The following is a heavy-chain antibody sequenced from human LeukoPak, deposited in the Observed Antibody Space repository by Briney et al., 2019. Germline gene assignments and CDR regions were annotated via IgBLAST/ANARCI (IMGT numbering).Heavy chain of an antibody. CDR2: INHSGST. CDR1: GGSFSGYY. J-gene: IGHJ3*02. Sequence: PSETLSLTCAVYGGSFSGYYWSWIRQPPGKGLEWIGEINHSGSTNYNPSLKSRVTISVDTSKNQFSLKLSSVTAADTAVYYCARDLSRYSSAFDIWGRGTMVTVSS. V-gene: IGHV4-34*01. D-gene: IGHD6-13*01. CDR3: ARDLSRYSSAFDI.